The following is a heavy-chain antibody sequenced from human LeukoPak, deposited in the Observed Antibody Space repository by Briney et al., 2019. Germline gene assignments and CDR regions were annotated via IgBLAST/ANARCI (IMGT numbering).Heavy chain of an antibody. CDR3: TTDPYSGSHFDY. D-gene: IGHD1-26*01. J-gene: IGHJ4*02. Sequence: GGSLRLSCAASGFTFSTSAMSWVRQAPGKGLEWVGRIKSKSAGGTSDYAAPVKGRFTISRDDSKNTLYLEMNSLKTEDTAVYYCTTDPYSGSHFDYWGQGTLVTVSS. CDR2: IKSKSAGGTS. CDR1: GFTFSTSA. V-gene: IGHV3-15*01.